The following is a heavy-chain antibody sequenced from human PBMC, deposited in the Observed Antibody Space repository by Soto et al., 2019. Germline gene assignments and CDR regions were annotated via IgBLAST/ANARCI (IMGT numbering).Heavy chain of an antibody. Sequence: WWSLRLSCSASVFTGSSNYMSWCRQAPGKGLEWVSVTYSGGSTYYADSVRGRFTISRDNSKNTLYLQMNSLRAEDTAVYYCARAPHYDFWSGYFGYWGQGTLVTVSS. CDR3: ARAPHYDFWSGYFGY. CDR1: VFTGSSNY. J-gene: IGHJ4*02. V-gene: IGHV3-53*01. D-gene: IGHD3-3*01. CDR2: TYSGGST.